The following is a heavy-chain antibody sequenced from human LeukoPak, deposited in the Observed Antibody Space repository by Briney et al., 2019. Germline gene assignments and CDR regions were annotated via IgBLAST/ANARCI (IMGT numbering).Heavy chain of an antibody. J-gene: IGHJ6*03. CDR1: GYTFTSYG. CDR3: ATSTGYYYMDV. CDR2: INPSGGST. V-gene: IGHV1-46*01. D-gene: IGHD4-17*01. Sequence: GASVKVSCKASGYTFTSYGISWVRQAPGQGLEWMGIINPSGGSTSYAQKFQGRVTMTRDMSTSTVYMELSSLRSEDTAVYYCATSTGYYYMDVWGKGTTVTVSS.